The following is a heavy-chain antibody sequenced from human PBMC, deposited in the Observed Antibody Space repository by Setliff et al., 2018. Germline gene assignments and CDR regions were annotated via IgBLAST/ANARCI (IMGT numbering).Heavy chain of an antibody. Sequence: GGSLRLSCAASGFTFSSYAMSWVRQAPGKGLEWVSMISGSAQTTYYADSVKGRFTISRDNSKNTLYLQMSSLRTEDTAIYHCVRDGSGNNFYYSIDVWGQGTTVTVSS. CDR2: ISGSAQTT. CDR1: GFTFSSYA. D-gene: IGHD3-10*01. J-gene: IGHJ6*02. V-gene: IGHV3-23*01. CDR3: VRDGSGNNFYYSIDV.